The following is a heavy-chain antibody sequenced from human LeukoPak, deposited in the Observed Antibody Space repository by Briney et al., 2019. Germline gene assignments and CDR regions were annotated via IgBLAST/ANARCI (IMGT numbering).Heavy chain of an antibody. D-gene: IGHD3-10*01. CDR1: GFSPRISG. J-gene: IGHJ4*02. V-gene: IGHV3-48*02. Sequence: PRGSLRLSCEPSGFSPRISGMNGVRQAPGEGLEWVSYISSSSDLMSYVDSVKGRFTVSRDNAKNSLFLQMNSLRDEDTAVYYCARVVRGLYNLGDWGQGTLVTVSS. CDR2: ISSSSDLM. CDR3: ARVVRGLYNLGD.